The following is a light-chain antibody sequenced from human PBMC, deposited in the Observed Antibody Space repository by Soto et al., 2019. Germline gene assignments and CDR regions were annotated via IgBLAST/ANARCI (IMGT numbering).Light chain of an antibody. CDR3: QQYNDWPRK. J-gene: IGKJ1*01. Sequence: IVMTHSPATLSVSPWGRATLSFRASQSISGTLAWYQQKPGQAPRLLIYGASTRATGIPARFSGSGSGTEFTLTISSLQSEDFAVYYCQQYNDWPRKFGQGTKVDIK. CDR1: QSISGT. V-gene: IGKV3-15*01. CDR2: GAS.